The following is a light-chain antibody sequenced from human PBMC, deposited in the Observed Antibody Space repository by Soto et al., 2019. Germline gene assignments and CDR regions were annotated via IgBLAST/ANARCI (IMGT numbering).Light chain of an antibody. CDR3: QQSYSTLDYT. CDR2: AAS. J-gene: IGKJ2*01. CDR1: QRISNY. V-gene: IGKV1-39*01. Sequence: DIPMTQSPSSLSASVGDRVTITCRASQRISNYLNSYQHKPWKAPRLLIYAASSLQSGVPSRFSGSGYGTDFTLTISSLQPEDFATYYCQQSYSTLDYTFGQGTKVEIK.